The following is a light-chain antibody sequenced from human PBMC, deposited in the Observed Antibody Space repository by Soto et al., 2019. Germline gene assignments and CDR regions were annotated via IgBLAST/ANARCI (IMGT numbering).Light chain of an antibody. J-gene: IGKJ2*01. V-gene: IGKV3-20*01. CDR2: GAS. CDR1: QSVSSSY. Sequence: EIVLTQSPGTLSLSPGERATLSCRASQSVSSSYLAWYQQKPGQAPRLLIYGASSRATGIPDRFSGSGSGTDFTLTISRLEPEDFAVYYCQQYGSAPPRYTFGPGNKLEIK. CDR3: QQYGSAPPRYT.